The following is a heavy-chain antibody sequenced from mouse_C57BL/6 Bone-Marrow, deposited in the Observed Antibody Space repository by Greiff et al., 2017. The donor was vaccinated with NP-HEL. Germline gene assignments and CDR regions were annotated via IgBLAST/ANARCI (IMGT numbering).Heavy chain of an antibody. J-gene: IGHJ4*01. D-gene: IGHD2-3*01. CDR3: ARRWLLHYYYAMDY. Sequence: QVHVKQPGAELVKPGASVKLSCKASGYTFTSYWMHWVKQRPGQGLEWIGMIHPNSGSTNYNEKFKSKATLTVDKSSSTAYMQLSSLTSEDSAVYYCARRWLLHYYYAMDYWGQGTSVTVSS. CDR1: GYTFTSYW. CDR2: IHPNSGST. V-gene: IGHV1-64*01.